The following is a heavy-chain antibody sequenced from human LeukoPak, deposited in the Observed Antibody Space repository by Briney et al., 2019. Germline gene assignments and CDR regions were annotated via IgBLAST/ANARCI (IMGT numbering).Heavy chain of an antibody. CDR3: ARPETSIVSSSWPHFDY. D-gene: IGHD6-13*01. CDR1: GFTFSSYA. Sequence: GGSLRLSCAASGFTFSSYAMHWVRQAPGKGLEWGAVISYDGNNKYYADSVKGRFTISRDNSKNTLYLQMNSLRAEDTAVYYCARPETSIVSSSWPHFDYWGQGTLVTVSS. J-gene: IGHJ4*02. V-gene: IGHV3-30-3*01. CDR2: ISYDGNNK.